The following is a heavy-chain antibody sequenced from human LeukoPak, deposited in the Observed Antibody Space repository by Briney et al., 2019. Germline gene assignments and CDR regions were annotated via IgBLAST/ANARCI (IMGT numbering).Heavy chain of an antibody. J-gene: IGHJ4*02. CDR3: AKDRDHDQYYFDY. Sequence: SVKVSCKASGGTFSSYAISWVRQAPGQGLEWMGGIIPIFGTANYAQKFQGRVTITADESTSTAYMELSSLRSEDTAVYYCAKDRDHDQYYFDYWGQGALVTVSS. V-gene: IGHV1-69*01. CDR1: GGTFSSYA. CDR2: IIPIFGTA.